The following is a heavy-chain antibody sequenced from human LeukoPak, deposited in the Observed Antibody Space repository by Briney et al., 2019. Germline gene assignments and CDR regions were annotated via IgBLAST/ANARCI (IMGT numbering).Heavy chain of an antibody. CDR3: ARDRGFSGSYPFLDY. Sequence: GGSLRLSCAASGFTFSSYSVHWVRQAPGKGLEWVSSISSGSSYKYYADSVKGRFTISRDNSKNTLYLQMNSLRAEDTAVYCCARDRGFSGSYPFLDYWGQGTLVTVSS. D-gene: IGHD3-10*01. CDR1: GFTFSSYS. J-gene: IGHJ4*02. V-gene: IGHV3-21*01. CDR2: ISSGSSYK.